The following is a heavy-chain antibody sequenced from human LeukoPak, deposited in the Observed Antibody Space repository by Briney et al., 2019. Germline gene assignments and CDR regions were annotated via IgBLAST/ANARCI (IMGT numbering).Heavy chain of an antibody. CDR1: GYTFTSYG. CDR3: ARVRGYSGYEWGGGYYYYYMDV. J-gene: IGHJ6*03. D-gene: IGHD5-12*01. Sequence: WASVKVSCKASGYTFTSYGISWVRQAPGQGLEWMGWISAYNGNTNYAQKLQGRVTMTTDTSTSTAYMEMRRLRSDDTAVYYCARVRGYSGYEWGGGYYYYYMDVWGKGTTVTISS. V-gene: IGHV1-18*01. CDR2: ISAYNGNT.